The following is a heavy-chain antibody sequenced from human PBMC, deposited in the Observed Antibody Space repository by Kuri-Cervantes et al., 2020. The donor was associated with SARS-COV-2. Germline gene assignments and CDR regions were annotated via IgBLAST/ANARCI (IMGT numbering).Heavy chain of an antibody. CDR3: ARDLGPSGFDY. Sequence: GESLKISCAASGFTVSSNYMSWVRQAPGKGLEWVSVIYSGGSTYYADSVKGRFTISRDNPKNTLYLQMNSLRAEDTAVYYCARDLGPSGFDYWGQGTLVTVSS. CDR2: IYSGGST. J-gene: IGHJ4*02. V-gene: IGHV3-66*02. CDR1: GFTVSSNY. D-gene: IGHD3-10*01.